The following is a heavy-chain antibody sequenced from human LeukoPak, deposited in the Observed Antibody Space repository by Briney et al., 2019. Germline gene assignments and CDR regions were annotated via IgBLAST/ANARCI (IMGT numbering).Heavy chain of an antibody. CDR3: AREGDYDFWKGPFDP. V-gene: IGHV4-34*01. CDR2: INHSGST. D-gene: IGHD3-3*01. CDR1: GGSFSGYY. J-gene: IGHJ6*02. Sequence: SETLSLTCAVYGGSFSGYYWSWIRQPPGKGLEWIGEINHSGSTYYNPSLKSRVTISVDTSKNQFALKLSSVTAADTAVYYCAREGDYDFWKGPFDPWGQGTTVTVSS.